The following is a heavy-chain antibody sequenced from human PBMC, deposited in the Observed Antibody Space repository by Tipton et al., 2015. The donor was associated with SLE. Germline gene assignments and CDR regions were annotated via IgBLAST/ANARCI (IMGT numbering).Heavy chain of an antibody. CDR2: IYYSGST. D-gene: IGHD4-23*01. Sequence: TLSLTCTVSGGSISSGGYYWSWIRQNPGKGLEWIGYIYYSGSTYYNPSLKSRVTISVDPSKNQFSLKLSSVTAADTAVYYCAREAPRPPQSPRWYMDVWGKGTTVTVSS. V-gene: IGHV4-31*03. CDR3: AREAPRPPQSPRWYMDV. CDR1: GGSISSGGYY. J-gene: IGHJ6*03.